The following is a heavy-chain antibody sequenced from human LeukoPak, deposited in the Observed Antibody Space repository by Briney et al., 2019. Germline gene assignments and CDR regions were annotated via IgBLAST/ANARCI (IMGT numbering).Heavy chain of an antibody. J-gene: IGHJ4*02. D-gene: IGHD6-19*01. CDR3: ARAHYYFIAVAGDFDY. V-gene: IGHV7-4-1*02. CDR2: INTNTGNP. Sequence: ASVKVSCKASGYTFTSYAMNWVRQAPGQGLEWMGWINTNTGNPTYAQGITGRFVFSLDTSVSTAYLQISSLKAEDTAVYYCARAHYYFIAVAGDFDYWGQGTLVTVSS. CDR1: GYTFTSYA.